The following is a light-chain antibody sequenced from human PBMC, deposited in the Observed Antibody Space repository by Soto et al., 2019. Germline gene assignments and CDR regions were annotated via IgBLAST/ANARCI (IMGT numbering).Light chain of an antibody. V-gene: IGKV3-20*01. Sequence: EIVMTQSPATLSVSPGEGATLSCMAGQSVRTKLAWYQQKLGQAPRLLIYGASSRATGIPDRFSGSGSGTDFTLTISRLEPEDFAVYYCQQCGDSPRTFGQGTKVDIK. CDR2: GAS. CDR1: QSVRTK. J-gene: IGKJ1*01. CDR3: QQCGDSPRT.